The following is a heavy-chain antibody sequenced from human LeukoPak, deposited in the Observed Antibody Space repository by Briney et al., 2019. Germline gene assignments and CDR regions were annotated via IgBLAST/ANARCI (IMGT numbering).Heavy chain of an antibody. D-gene: IGHD1-26*01. CDR2: VLYDGSLK. CDR1: GFTFSRCD. CDR3: ARGRRRRELLLDY. Sequence: GGSLRLSCAASGFTFSRCDMHWVRQAPGKGLEWVAFVLYDGSLKYYADSVRGRVTISGDNSKNTLYLQMNSLRAEDTAVYYCARGRRRRELLLDYWDQGTLVTVSS. J-gene: IGHJ4*02. V-gene: IGHV3-30*02.